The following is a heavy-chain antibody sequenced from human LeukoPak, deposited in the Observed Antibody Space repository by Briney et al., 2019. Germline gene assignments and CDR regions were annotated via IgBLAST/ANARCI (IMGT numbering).Heavy chain of an antibody. J-gene: IGHJ4*02. V-gene: IGHV4-30-4*01. Sequence: PSETLSLTCTVSGGSICSGGYFWSWVRQPPGKGLEWIGYIYYSGSTYYNPSLKSRVTISGDTSKNQFSLKLSSVTAADTAVYYCARDSIIAARPSYFDYWGQGTLVTVSS. CDR2: IYYSGST. CDR1: GGSICSGGYF. CDR3: ARDSIIAARPSYFDY. D-gene: IGHD6-6*01.